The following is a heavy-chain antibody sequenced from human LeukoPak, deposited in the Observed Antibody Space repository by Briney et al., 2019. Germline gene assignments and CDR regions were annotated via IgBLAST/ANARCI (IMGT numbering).Heavy chain of an antibody. D-gene: IGHD3-9*01. J-gene: IGHJ4*02. Sequence: ASVKVSCKASGYTFTSYDINWVRQATGQGLEWMGWMNPNSGNTGYAQKFQGRVTMTRNTSISTAYMELSSLRSEDTAVYYCARGRFGLTGYYIRYDYWGQGTLVTVSS. CDR2: MNPNSGNT. CDR3: ARGRFGLTGYYIRYDY. V-gene: IGHV1-8*01. CDR1: GYTFTSYD.